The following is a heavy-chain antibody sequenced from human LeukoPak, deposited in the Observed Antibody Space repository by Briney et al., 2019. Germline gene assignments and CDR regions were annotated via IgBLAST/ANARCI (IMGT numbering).Heavy chain of an antibody. V-gene: IGHV3-23*01. J-gene: IGHJ4*02. CDR1: GFTFSSYA. CDR3: ARITVVITYFDY. D-gene: IGHD3-22*01. CDR2: ICGSGGVI. Sequence: GGCLRLSCAGAGFTFSSYAMSWVRQAPGKGLEWVSAICGSGGVIYTTDSVKGRFTIFRDNAKTSLYLQMNSLRAEDTAVYYCARITVVITYFDYWGQGTLVSVS.